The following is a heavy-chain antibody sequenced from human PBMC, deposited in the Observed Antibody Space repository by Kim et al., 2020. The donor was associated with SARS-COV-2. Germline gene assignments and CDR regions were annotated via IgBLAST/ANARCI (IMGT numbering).Heavy chain of an antibody. CDR3: ARDSARFDP. V-gene: IGHV1-69*04. D-gene: IGHD3-10*01. Sequence: SVKVSCKASGGPFSSYAISWVRQAPGQGLEWMGRIIPILGIANYAQKFQGRVTITADKSTSTAYMELSSLRSEDTAVYYCARDSARFDPWGQGTLVTVSS. J-gene: IGHJ5*02. CDR2: IIPILGIA. CDR1: GGPFSSYA.